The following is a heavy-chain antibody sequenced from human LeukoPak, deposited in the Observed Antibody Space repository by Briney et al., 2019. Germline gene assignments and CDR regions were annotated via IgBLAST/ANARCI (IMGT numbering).Heavy chain of an antibody. CDR3: ARDQGGSYYPWFDP. CDR2: ISSSGSTI. J-gene: IGHJ5*02. CDR1: GFTFSDYY. Sequence: PGGSLRLSCAASGFTFSDYYMSWIRQAPGKGLEWVSYISSSGSTIYYADSMKGRFTISRDNAKNSLYLQMNSPRAEDTAVYYCARDQGGSYYPWFDPWGQGTLVTVSS. D-gene: IGHD1-26*01. V-gene: IGHV3-11*04.